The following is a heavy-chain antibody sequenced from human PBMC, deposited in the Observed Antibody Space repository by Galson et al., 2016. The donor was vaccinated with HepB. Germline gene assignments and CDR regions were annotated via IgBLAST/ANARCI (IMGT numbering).Heavy chain of an antibody. Sequence: TLSLTCTVSGGSISSGGYYWSWIRQHPGKGLEWIEYIYHSGSTYYNPSLKSRVTISVDTSKNQFSLKLSSVTAADTAVYLCARDRSSGSGSFGYWGQGTLVTVSS. CDR3: ARDRSSGSGSFGY. D-gene: IGHD3-10*01. V-gene: IGHV4-31*03. CDR1: GGSISSGGYY. J-gene: IGHJ4*02. CDR2: IYHSGST.